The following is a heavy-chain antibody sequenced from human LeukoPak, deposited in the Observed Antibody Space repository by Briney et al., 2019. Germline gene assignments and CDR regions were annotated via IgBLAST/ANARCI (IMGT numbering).Heavy chain of an antibody. CDR2: ISSSSSYI. CDR1: GFTFSSYS. Sequence: GGSLRLSCAASGFTFSSYSINWVRQAPGKGLEWVSSISSSSSYIYYADSVKGRFTISRDNAKNSLYLQMNSLRAEDTAVYYCARGPYSSGWREYFQHWGQGTLVTVSS. CDR3: ARGPYSSGWREYFQH. V-gene: IGHV3-21*01. J-gene: IGHJ1*01. D-gene: IGHD6-19*01.